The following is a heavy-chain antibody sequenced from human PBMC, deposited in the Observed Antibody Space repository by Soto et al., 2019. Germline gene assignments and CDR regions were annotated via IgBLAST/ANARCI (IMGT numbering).Heavy chain of an antibody. Sequence: ASVKVSCKASGGTFSSYTISWVRQAPGQGLEWMGRIIPILGIANYAQKFQGRVTITADKSTSTAYMELSSLRSEDTAVYYCATVPWSYYFDYWGQGTLVTVSS. CDR3: ATVPWSYYFDY. CDR2: IIPILGIA. V-gene: IGHV1-69*02. D-gene: IGHD1-26*01. J-gene: IGHJ4*02. CDR1: GGTFSSYT.